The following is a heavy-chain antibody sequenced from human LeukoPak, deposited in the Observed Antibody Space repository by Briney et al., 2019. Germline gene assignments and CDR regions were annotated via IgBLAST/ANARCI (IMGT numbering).Heavy chain of an antibody. J-gene: IGHJ6*02. D-gene: IGHD6-13*01. CDR2: NYSGGST. Sequence: GGSLRLSCAASGFTVSSNYMSWVRQAPGKGLEWVSVNYSGGSTYYADSVKGRFTISRDNSKNTLYLQMNSLRAEDTAVYYCARESSSWSYYYYYGMDVWGQGTTVTVSS. V-gene: IGHV3-66*01. CDR3: ARESSSWSYYYYYGMDV. CDR1: GFTVSSNY.